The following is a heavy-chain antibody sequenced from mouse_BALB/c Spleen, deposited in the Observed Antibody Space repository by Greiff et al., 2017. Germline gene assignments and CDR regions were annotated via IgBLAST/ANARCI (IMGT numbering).Heavy chain of an antibody. CDR1: GFAFSSYD. CDR3: ARHEKYYDYDGGFAY. D-gene: IGHD2-4*01. Sequence: EVHLVESGGGLVKPGGSLKLSCAASGFAFSSYDMSWVRQTPEKRLEWVAYISSGGGSTYYPDTVKGRFTISRDNAKNTLYLQMSSLKSEDTAMYYCARHEKYYDYDGGFAYWGQGTLVTVSA. J-gene: IGHJ3*01. CDR2: ISSGGGST. V-gene: IGHV5-12-1*01.